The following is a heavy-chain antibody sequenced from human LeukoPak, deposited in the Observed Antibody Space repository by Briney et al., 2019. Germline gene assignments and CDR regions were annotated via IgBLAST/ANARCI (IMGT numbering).Heavy chain of an antibody. Sequence: GGSLRLSCAASGFTLSTYGMHWVRQAPGKGLEWVAFIQYDGSNKYYADSVKGRFTISRDNSKNTLYLQMNSLRAEDTAVYYCRRSGTVSSPAGETIYPFELWGQGTMVTVSS. D-gene: IGHD1-1*01. V-gene: IGHV3-30*02. J-gene: IGHJ3*01. CDR1: GFTLSTYG. CDR3: RRSGTVSSPAGETIYPFEL. CDR2: IQYDGSNK.